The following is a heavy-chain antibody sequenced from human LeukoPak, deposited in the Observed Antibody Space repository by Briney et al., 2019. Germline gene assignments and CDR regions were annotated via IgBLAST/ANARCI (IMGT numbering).Heavy chain of an antibody. CDR1: GGSFSGYY. D-gene: IGHD5-12*01. Sequence: KTSETLSLTCAVYGGSFSGYYWSWIRQPPGKGLEWIGEINHSGSTNYNPSLKSRVTISVDTSKNQFSLKLSSVTAADTAVYYCARDKWLRSLYYYYGMDVWGQGTTVTVSS. J-gene: IGHJ6*02. CDR3: ARDKWLRSLYYYYGMDV. V-gene: IGHV4-34*01. CDR2: INHSGST.